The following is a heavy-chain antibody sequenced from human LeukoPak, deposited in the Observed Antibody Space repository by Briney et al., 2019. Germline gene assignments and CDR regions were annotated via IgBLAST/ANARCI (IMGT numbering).Heavy chain of an antibody. V-gene: IGHV3-23*01. CDR1: GFTLSSYE. D-gene: IGHD1-26*01. J-gene: IGHJ4*02. Sequence: GGSLRLSCTVSGFTLSSYEMTWFRQAPGKGLEWVSSIGYGGADSHYADSVKGRFTISRDNSKNTLYLQMNSLKTEDTAVYYCTSRAVGATTSQSDYWGQGTLVTVSS. CDR2: IGYGGADS. CDR3: TSRAVGATTSQSDY.